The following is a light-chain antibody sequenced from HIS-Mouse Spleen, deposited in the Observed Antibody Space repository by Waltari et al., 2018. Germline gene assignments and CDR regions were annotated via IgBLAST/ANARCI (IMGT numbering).Light chain of an antibody. CDR3: CSYAGSSTFEV. Sequence: QSALTQPASVSGSPGQSITISCTGTSSDVGRYNLVSLYQQHPGKAPKLMIYEGSKRPSGVSNRFSGSKSGNTASLTISGLQAEDEADYYCCSYAGSSTFEVFGGGTKLTVL. V-gene: IGLV2-23*03. CDR1: SSDVGRYNL. J-gene: IGLJ2*01. CDR2: EGS.